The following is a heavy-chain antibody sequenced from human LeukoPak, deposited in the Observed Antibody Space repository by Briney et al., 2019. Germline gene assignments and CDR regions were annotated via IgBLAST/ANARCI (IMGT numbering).Heavy chain of an antibody. V-gene: IGHV4-34*01. CDR1: GGSFSVYY. CDR2: INHTGST. Sequence: SETLSLTCGVYGGSFSVYYWTWIRQPPGKGLEWIGEINHTGSTNYNPSLKSRVAMSVDTSKNQFSLKLTSVTAADTAVYYCERGRRSGSYYDGPLYYWGQGTLVTVSS. J-gene: IGHJ4*02. D-gene: IGHD1-26*01. CDR3: ERGRRSGSYYDGPLYY.